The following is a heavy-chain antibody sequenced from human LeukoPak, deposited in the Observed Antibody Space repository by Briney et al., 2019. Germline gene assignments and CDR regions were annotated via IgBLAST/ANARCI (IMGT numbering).Heavy chain of an antibody. CDR3: ARRSAYYYDSSGYYYRVYAFDI. Sequence: SETLSLTCTVSGGSISSYYWSWIRQPPGKGQEWIGYIYTSGSTNYNPSLKSRVTISVDTSKNQFSLKLSSVTAADTAVYYCARRSAYYYDSSGYYYRVYAFDIWGQGTMVTVSS. V-gene: IGHV4-4*09. J-gene: IGHJ3*02. CDR2: IYTSGST. D-gene: IGHD3-22*01. CDR1: GGSISSYY.